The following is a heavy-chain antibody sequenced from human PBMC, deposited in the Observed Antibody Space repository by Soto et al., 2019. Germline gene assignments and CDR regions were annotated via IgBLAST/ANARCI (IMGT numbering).Heavy chain of an antibody. J-gene: IGHJ4*02. V-gene: IGHV3-21*01. CDR1: GITFRTYS. Sequence: PGGSLRLSCAASGITFRTYSMSWVRQAPGKGLEWVASITSDSSAIYYADSVKGRFTMSRDNGENSLYLQMTSLGAEDTGVYYCETTYCRGGYCFSAEYWGQGVLVTVSS. D-gene: IGHD2-15*01. CDR2: ITSDSSAI. CDR3: ETTYCRGGYCFSAEY.